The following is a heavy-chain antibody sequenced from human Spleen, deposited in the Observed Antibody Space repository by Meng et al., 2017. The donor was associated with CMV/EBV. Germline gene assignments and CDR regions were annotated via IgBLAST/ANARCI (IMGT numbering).Heavy chain of an antibody. CDR3: ARGPRSPVAPRLHYYYALDV. V-gene: IGHV4-61*01. Sequence: SETLSLTCTVSGDSVTSTTFYWSWIRQPPGKGLEWIGYIYYSENTNYNPSFKSRVTISIDTSKNQFSLRVRSVAAADTAVYYCARGPRSPVAPRLHYYYALDVWGQGTTVTVSS. D-gene: IGHD6-6*01. CDR1: GDSVTSTTFY. J-gene: IGHJ6*02. CDR2: IYYSENT.